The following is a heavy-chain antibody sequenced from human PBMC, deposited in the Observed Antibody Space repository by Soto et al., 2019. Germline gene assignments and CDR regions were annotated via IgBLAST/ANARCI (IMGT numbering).Heavy chain of an antibody. V-gene: IGHV3-33*01. CDR3: AREGGYYDSSGPPGY. CDR1: GFTFSSYG. CDR2: IWYDGSYK. J-gene: IGHJ4*02. Sequence: QVQLVESGGGVVQPGRSLRLSCAASGFTFSSYGMHWVRQAPGKGLEWVAVIWYDGSYKYYADSVKGRFTISRDNSKNTLYLQMNSLRAEDTAVYYCAREGGYYDSSGPPGYWGQGTLVTVSS. D-gene: IGHD3-22*01.